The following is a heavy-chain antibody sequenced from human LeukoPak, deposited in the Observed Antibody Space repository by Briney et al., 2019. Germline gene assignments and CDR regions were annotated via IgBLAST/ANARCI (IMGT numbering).Heavy chain of an antibody. CDR1: GGSISSYY. D-gene: IGHD6-19*01. V-gene: IGHV4-59*08. J-gene: IGHJ4*02. Sequence: PSETLSLTCTVSGGSISSYYWSWIRQPPGKGLEWIGSIYHSGSTYYNPSLKSRVTISVDTSKNQFSLKLSSVTAADTAVYYCARRGSGWYSFDYWGQGTLVTVSS. CDR2: IYHSGST. CDR3: ARRGSGWYSFDY.